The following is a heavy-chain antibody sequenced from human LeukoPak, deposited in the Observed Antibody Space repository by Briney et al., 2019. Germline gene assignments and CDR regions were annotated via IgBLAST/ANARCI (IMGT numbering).Heavy chain of an antibody. J-gene: IGHJ1*01. CDR1: GFTFSSYG. CDR2: ISYDGSNK. CDR3: AKPVDGASVQRYFQH. Sequence: GGSLRLSCAASGFTFSSYGMHWVRQAPGKGLEWVAVISYDGSNKYYADSVRGRFTISRDNSKNTLFLQMNSLRAEDTAIYYCAKPVDGASVQRYFQHWGQGTLVTVSS. V-gene: IGHV3-30*18. D-gene: IGHD1-1*01.